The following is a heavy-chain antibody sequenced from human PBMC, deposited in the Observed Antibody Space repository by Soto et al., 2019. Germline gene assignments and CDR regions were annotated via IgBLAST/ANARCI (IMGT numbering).Heavy chain of an antibody. CDR1: GFSFSSYN. Sequence: EVQLVESGGGLVKPGGSLRLSCAASGFSFSSYNMNWVRQGPGKGLEWVASISGTSNYIYYADSVKGRFTISRDNAKNSLYLQMNSLRAEDSAVYYCARVVYYDNSAYGLWGQGTMVTVSS. J-gene: IGHJ3*01. CDR2: ISGTSNYI. V-gene: IGHV3-21*06. CDR3: ARVVYYDNSAYGL. D-gene: IGHD3-22*01.